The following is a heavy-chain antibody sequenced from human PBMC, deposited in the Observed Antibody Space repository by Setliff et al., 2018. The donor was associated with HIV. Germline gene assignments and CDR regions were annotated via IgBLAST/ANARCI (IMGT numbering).Heavy chain of an antibody. CDR3: ARIDGEAADTNY. V-gene: IGHV4-39*07. Sequence: LSLTCTVSGGSVSSSTTYYWGWIRQPPGKGLEWIGSMYYTGSSYYNPSLKGRVTISVDTSKNQFSLKLTSLTAADTAVYYCARIDGEAADTNYWGQGTLVTVSS. CDR1: GGSVSSSTTYY. J-gene: IGHJ4*02. CDR2: MYYTGSS. D-gene: IGHD6-13*01.